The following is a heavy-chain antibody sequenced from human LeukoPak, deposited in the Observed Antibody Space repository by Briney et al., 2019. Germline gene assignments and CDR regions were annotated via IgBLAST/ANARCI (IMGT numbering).Heavy chain of an antibody. CDR3: AKVTFGSGSYYNIDWYFDL. CDR2: ISSSSSYI. CDR1: GFTFSSYS. Sequence: GGSLRLSCAASGFTFSSYSMNWVRQAPGKGLEWVSSISSSSSYIYYADSVKGRFTISRDNAKNSLYLQMNSLRAEDTALYYCAKVTFGSGSYYNIDWYFDLWGRGTLVTVSS. J-gene: IGHJ2*01. V-gene: IGHV3-21*04. D-gene: IGHD3-10*01.